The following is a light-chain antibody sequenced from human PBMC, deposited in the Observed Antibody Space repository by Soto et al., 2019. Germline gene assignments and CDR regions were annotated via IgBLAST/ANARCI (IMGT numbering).Light chain of an antibody. CDR3: QQYDSSPLT. Sequence: EIVLTQSPGTLSLSPGERATLSCRASQSVSSSFLAWYQQKPGQAPRLPIYGASSRATGIPDRFSGSGSGTDFTLTISRLEPEDVAVYYCQQYDSSPLTFGGGTKVEIK. CDR2: GAS. CDR1: QSVSSSF. V-gene: IGKV3-20*01. J-gene: IGKJ4*01.